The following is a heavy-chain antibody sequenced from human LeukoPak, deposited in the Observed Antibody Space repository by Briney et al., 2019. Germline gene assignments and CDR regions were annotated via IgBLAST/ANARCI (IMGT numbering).Heavy chain of an antibody. CDR2: IYHSGST. J-gene: IGHJ4*02. Sequence: PSETLSLTCAVSGGSISSGGYSWSWIRQPPGKGLEWIGYIYHSGSTYYNPSLKSRVTISVDRSKNQFSLKLSSVTAADTAVYYCARSGAYYYDSSGYYFDYWGQGTLVTVSS. V-gene: IGHV4-30-2*01. D-gene: IGHD3-22*01. CDR1: GGSISSGGYS. CDR3: ARSGAYYYDSSGYYFDY.